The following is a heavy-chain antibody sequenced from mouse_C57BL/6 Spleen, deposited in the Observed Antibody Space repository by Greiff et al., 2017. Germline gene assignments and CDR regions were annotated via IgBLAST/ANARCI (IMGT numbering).Heavy chain of an antibody. CDR3: AKADGYYGYFDV. D-gene: IGHD2-3*01. CDR2: IWGDGST. J-gene: IGHJ1*03. V-gene: IGHV2-3*01. Sequence: VQLQQSGPGLVAPSQSLYISCTASGFSLTSYGVSWVRQPPGKGLEWLGVIWGDGSTNTHSPIISRLSINKNKSKRQVILKLNSQQTDDTATYYCAKADGYYGYFDVWGTGTTVTVSS. CDR1: GFSLTSYG.